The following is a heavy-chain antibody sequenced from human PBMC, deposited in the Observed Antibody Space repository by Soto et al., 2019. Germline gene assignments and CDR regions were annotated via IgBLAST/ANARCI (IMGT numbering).Heavy chain of an antibody. V-gene: IGHV1-8*01. CDR3: ARAKSYDFWSGYYGYNWFDP. CDR2: MNPISGNT. Sequence: ASVKVSCKASGYTFTSYDINWVRQATGQGLEWMGWMNPISGNTGYAQKFQGRVTMTTDTSTSTAYMELRSLRSDDTAVYYCARAKSYDFWSGYYGYNWFDPWGQGTLVTVSS. D-gene: IGHD3-3*01. J-gene: IGHJ5*02. CDR1: GYTFTSYD.